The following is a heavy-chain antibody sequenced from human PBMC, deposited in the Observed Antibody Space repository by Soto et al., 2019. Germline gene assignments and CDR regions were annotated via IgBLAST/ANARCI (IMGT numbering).Heavy chain of an antibody. V-gene: IGHV1-69*06. CDR2: IIPIFGTA. CDR3: ARDSPGWYSSGWYSGESNWFDP. CDR1: GGTFSSYA. Sequence: QVQLVQSGAEVKKPGSSVKVSCKASGGTFSSYAISWVRQAPGQGLEWMGGIIPIFGTANYAQKFQGRVTITADKSTSTAYMELSSLRSEDTAVYYCARDSPGWYSSGWYSGESNWFDPCGQGTLVTVSS. D-gene: IGHD6-19*01. J-gene: IGHJ5*02.